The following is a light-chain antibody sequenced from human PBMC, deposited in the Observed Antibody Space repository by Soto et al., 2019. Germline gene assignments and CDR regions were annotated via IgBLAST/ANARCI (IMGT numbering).Light chain of an antibody. CDR3: NSYAGSNTLYV. CDR2: EVS. V-gene: IGLV2-8*01. CDR1: SSDVGGYNY. Sequence: QSVLTQPPSASGSPGQSVTISCTGTSSDVGGYNYVYWYQQHPGKAPKLMIYEVSKRPSGVPDRFSGSKSGNTASLTVSGLQAEDEAEYYCNSYAGSNTLYVFGTGTKLTVL. J-gene: IGLJ1*01.